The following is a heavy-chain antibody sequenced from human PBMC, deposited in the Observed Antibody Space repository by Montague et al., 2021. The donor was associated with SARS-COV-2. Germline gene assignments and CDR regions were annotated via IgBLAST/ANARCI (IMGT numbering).Heavy chain of an antibody. CDR2: ITGSSGTI. Sequence: SLRLSCAASGFTFSNNAMHWVRQAPGKGLEWVSFITGSSGTIYYADSVKGRFTISRDNGKNSLYSQMNSLRDEDTALYYCARVRGPTLATSFVDVWGQGTTVTVSS. V-gene: IGHV3-48*02. CDR3: ARVRGPTLATSFVDV. CDR1: GFTFSNNA. J-gene: IGHJ6*02. D-gene: IGHD5-12*01.